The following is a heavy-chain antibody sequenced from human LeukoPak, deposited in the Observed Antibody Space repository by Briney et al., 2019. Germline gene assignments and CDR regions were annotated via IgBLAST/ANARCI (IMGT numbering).Heavy chain of an antibody. Sequence: SETLSLICTVSGGSISSYYWSWIRQPPGKGLEWIGYIYYSGSTNYNPSLKSRVTISVDTSKNQFSLKLSSVTAADTAVYYCARALYSNYALDYWGQGTLVTVSS. CDR2: IYYSGST. J-gene: IGHJ4*02. D-gene: IGHD4-11*01. CDR1: GGSISSYY. CDR3: ARALYSNYALDY. V-gene: IGHV4-59*01.